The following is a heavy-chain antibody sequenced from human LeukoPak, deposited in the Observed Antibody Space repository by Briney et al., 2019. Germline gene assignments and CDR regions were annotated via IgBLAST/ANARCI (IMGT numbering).Heavy chain of an antibody. D-gene: IGHD1-1*01. CDR2: IKQDGSDK. CDR1: GFPFSSYW. J-gene: IGHJ4*02. Sequence: PGGSLRLSXAASGFPFSSYWMSWVRQAPGKGLEWVANIKQDGSDKCYVDSVKGRFTISRDNAKNSLYLQLNSLRADDTAVYYCARLTGTTGFDYWGQGTLVTVSS. V-gene: IGHV3-7*01. CDR3: ARLTGTTGFDY.